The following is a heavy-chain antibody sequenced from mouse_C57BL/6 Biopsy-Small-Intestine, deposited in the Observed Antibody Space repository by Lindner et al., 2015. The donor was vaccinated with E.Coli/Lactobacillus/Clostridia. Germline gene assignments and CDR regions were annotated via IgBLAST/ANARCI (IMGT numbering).Heavy chain of an antibody. CDR3: VRNYGNYNYAMAY. J-gene: IGHJ4*01. D-gene: IGHD2-1*01. CDR1: GFSLTSYA. V-gene: IGHV2-9-1*01. CDR2: IWTGGGT. Sequence: VQLQESGPGLAAPSQSLSITCTVSGFSLTSYAISWVRQPPGKGLEWLGVIWTGGGTNYNSALKSRLSISKDNSKSQVFLKMNSLQTDDTAMYYCVRNYGNYNYAMAYWGQGTSVTVSS.